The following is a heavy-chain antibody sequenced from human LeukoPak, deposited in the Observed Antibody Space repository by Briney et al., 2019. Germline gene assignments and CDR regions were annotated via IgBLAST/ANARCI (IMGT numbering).Heavy chain of an antibody. CDR3: AKDIVVVPAAIIDY. CDR2: ISGSGGST. J-gene: IGHJ4*02. Sequence: PGGSLRLSCAASGFTFSSYAMSWVHQAPGKGLEWVSAISGSGGSTYYADSVKGRFTISRDNSKNTLYLQMNSLRAEDTAVYYCAKDIVVVPAAIIDYWGREPWSPSPQ. CDR1: GFTFSSYA. D-gene: IGHD2-2*02. V-gene: IGHV3-23*01.